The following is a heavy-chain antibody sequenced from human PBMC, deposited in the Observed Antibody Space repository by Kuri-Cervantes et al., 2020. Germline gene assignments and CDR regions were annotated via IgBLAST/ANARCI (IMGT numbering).Heavy chain of an antibody. CDR1: GGSISSSSYY. Sequence: SETLSLTCTVSGGSISSSSYYWGWIRQPPGKGLEWIGSIYYSGSTYYNPSLKSRVTISVDTSNNQFSMKLNSVTAADTAVYYCARGDSSGWFVDYWGQGTLVTVSS. CDR3: ARGDSSGWFVDY. CDR2: IYYSGST. D-gene: IGHD6-19*01. V-gene: IGHV4-39*07. J-gene: IGHJ4*02.